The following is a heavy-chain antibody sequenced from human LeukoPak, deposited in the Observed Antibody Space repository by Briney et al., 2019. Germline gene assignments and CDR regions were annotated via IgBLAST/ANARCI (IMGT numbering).Heavy chain of an antibody. CDR2: INPNSGGT. V-gene: IGHV1-2*02. CDR1: GGTFSSYA. J-gene: IGHJ3*02. CDR3: ARAYWGSPFGVAYDAFDI. D-gene: IGHD3-3*01. Sequence: ASVKVSCKASGGTFSSYAISWVRQAPGQGLEWMGWINPNSGGTNYAQKFQGRVTMTRDTSISTAYMELSRLRSDDTAVYYCARAYWGSPFGVAYDAFDIWGQGTMVTVSS.